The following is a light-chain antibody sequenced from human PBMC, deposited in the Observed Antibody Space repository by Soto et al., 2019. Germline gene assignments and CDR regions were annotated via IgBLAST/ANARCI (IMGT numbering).Light chain of an antibody. CDR3: EQYTHLPRT. V-gene: IGKV3-15*01. CDR2: GAT. J-gene: IGKJ1*01. Sequence: GRDSLSITASQSVSILLAWYQQKPGQAPRLLIHGATTRATGIPARFSGSGSGTEFTLSTFILHSEDVVVYYCEQYTHLPRTFAHGTKVDI. CDR1: QSVSIL.